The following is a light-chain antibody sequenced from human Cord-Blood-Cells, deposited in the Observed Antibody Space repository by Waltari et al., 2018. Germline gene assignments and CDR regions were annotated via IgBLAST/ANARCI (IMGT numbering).Light chain of an antibody. CDR2: GAS. J-gene: IGKJ2*03. Sequence: EIVMTQSPSNLSVSPGERATLSCRASQSVSSNLAWYQQKPGQAPRLLSYGASTRATGIPARFSGSGSGTEFTLTISSLQSEDFAVYDCQQYNNWPPYSFGQGTKLEIK. CDR1: QSVSSN. V-gene: IGKV3-15*01. CDR3: QQYNNWPPYS.